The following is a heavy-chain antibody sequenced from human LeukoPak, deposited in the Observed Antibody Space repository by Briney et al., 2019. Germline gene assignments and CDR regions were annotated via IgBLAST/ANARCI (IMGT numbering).Heavy chain of an antibody. CDR2: VYYSGST. CDR1: GGSIRTYY. Sequence: PETLSLTCTVSGGSIRTYYWSWIRQPPGKGLEWIGYVYYSGSTNYNPSLMSRVTISVDTSENQFSLKLSSVTAADTAMYYCARSELLWFGKVNSGFDFWGQGTLVTVSS. CDR3: ARSELLWFGKVNSGFDF. J-gene: IGHJ4*02. D-gene: IGHD3-10*01. V-gene: IGHV4-59*01.